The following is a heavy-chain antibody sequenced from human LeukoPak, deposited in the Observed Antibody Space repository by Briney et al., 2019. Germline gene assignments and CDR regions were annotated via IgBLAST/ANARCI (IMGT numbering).Heavy chain of an antibody. CDR3: ARGVTAMVT. D-gene: IGHD5-18*01. J-gene: IGHJ4*02. V-gene: IGHV4-34*01. Sequence: SETLSLTCAVYGGSFSGYYWSWIRQPPGKGLEWIGEINHSGSTNYNPSLKGRVTISVDTSKNQFSLKLSSVTAADTAVYYCARGVTAMVTWGQGTLVTVSS. CDR1: GGSFSGYY. CDR2: INHSGST.